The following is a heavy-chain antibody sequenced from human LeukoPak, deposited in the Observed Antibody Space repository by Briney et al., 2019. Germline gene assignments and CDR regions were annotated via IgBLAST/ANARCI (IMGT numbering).Heavy chain of an antibody. CDR3: ARDPGAGDY. D-gene: IGHD6-13*01. Sequence: GESLRLACAAYGFTFSGNSRTWVRQAPGKGLEWVSSITSRSNIVYADSVKGRFTISRDNAKNSLFLQMNSLRAEATAVYYCARDPGAGDYWGQGTLVTVSS. CDR1: GFTFSGNS. V-gene: IGHV3-21*01. CDR2: ITSRSNI. J-gene: IGHJ4*02.